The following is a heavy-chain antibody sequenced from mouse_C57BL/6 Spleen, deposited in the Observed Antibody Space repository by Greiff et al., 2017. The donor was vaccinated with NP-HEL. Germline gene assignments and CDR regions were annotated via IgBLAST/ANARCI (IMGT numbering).Heavy chain of an antibody. J-gene: IGHJ4*01. CDR1: GYTFTSYW. Sequence: VQLQQPGAELVRPGSSVKLSCKASGYTFTSYWMHWVKQRPIQGLEWIGNIDPSDSETHYNQKFKDKATLTVDKSSSTAYMQLSSLTSEDSAVYYWERGDGWSVYYALDYWGKGTSVTVSS. D-gene: IGHD2-3*01. CDR3: ERGDGWSVYYALDY. V-gene: IGHV1-52*01. CDR2: IDPSDSET.